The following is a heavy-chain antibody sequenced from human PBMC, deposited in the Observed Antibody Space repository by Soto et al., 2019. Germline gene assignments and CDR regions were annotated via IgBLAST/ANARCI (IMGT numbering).Heavy chain of an antibody. CDR2: IYHSETT. CDR3: ARTDNVGYYPYF. D-gene: IGHD3-3*01. CDR1: GDSISSGYF. V-gene: IGHV4-38-2*01. Sequence: TDTLALTSAVSGDSISSGYFWAWIGQPPRKGLEWIGSIYHSETTYYNPSFNRRVTISVDTSNNPFSLKLSSVTAADSAVYYCARTDNVGYYPYF. J-gene: IGHJ4*01.